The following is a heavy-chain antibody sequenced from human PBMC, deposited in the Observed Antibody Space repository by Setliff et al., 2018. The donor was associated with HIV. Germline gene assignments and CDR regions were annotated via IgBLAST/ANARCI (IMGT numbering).Heavy chain of an antibody. J-gene: IGHJ4*02. CDR1: GGSMSSSGPGYY. Sequence: SSETLSLTCTVSGGSMSSSGPGYYWGWVRQTPGGGLEWIGSVYYGGRTYYNPSLKSRVTISVDTSKNQLSLRLTSMAAADTAMYYCARSQPDTIFGVVTFDCWGQGKMVTVSS. V-gene: IGHV4-39*01. CDR2: VYYGGRT. CDR3: ARSQPDTIFGVVTFDC. D-gene: IGHD3-3*01.